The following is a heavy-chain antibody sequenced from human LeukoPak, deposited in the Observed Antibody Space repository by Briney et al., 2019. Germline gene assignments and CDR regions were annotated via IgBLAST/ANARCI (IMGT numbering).Heavy chain of an antibody. D-gene: IGHD3-16*02. Sequence: SSETLSLTCTVSGGSISSYYWSWIRQPPGKGLEWIGYIYYSGSTNYNPSLKSRVTISVDTSKNQFSLKLSSVTAADTAVYYCARRGMITFGGVIADDYDYWGQGTLVTVSS. J-gene: IGHJ4*02. CDR1: GGSISSYY. V-gene: IGHV4-59*01. CDR3: ARRGMITFGGVIADDYDY. CDR2: IYYSGST.